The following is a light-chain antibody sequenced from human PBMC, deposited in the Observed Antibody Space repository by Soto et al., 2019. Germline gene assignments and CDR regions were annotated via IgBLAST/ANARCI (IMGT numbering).Light chain of an antibody. CDR2: KVS. V-gene: IGLV2-14*01. CDR1: SSDVGGSNY. CDR3: TSSTSDSLYV. J-gene: IGLJ1*01. Sequence: QSVLTQPASMSGSPGQSITISCTGTSSDVGGSNYVSWYQQYPGNVSKLLIYKVSNRPSGVSNRFSGSKSGNTASLTISGLQAEDEADYFCTSSTSDSLYVFGTGTKVTVL.